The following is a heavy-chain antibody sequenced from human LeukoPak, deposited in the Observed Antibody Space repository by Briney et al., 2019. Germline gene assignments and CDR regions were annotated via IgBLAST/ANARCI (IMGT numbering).Heavy chain of an antibody. CDR3: ARRFGQLLYPLDY. J-gene: IGHJ4*02. V-gene: IGHV3-21*01. CDR2: ISGSGSDT. D-gene: IGHD3-10*01. CDR1: GFTFSSYG. Sequence: PGGSLRLSCVASGFTFSSYGMSWVRQAPGKGLDRFSSISGSGSDTYYADSVKGRFTVSRDNAKNSLFLQMSSLRAEDTAVYYCARRFGQLLYPLDYWGQGTLLTVSS.